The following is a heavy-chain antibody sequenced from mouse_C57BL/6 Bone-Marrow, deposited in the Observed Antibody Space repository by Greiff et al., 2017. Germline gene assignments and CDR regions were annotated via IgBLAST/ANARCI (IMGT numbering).Heavy chain of an antibody. CDR3: ARYLWLREYWYFDV. CDR1: GYTFTSHW. D-gene: IGHD2-2*01. V-gene: IGHV1-56*01. CDR2: IFPGSGCT. Sequence: QVQLQQSGPELVRPGASVKISCKAPGYTFTSHWMQWVRQRPGQGLEWIGEIFPGSGCTYYNEKFKGKVTLTVDTSSSTAYLQLSSLTSEDSAVYFCARYLWLREYWYFDVWGTGTTVTVSS. J-gene: IGHJ1*03.